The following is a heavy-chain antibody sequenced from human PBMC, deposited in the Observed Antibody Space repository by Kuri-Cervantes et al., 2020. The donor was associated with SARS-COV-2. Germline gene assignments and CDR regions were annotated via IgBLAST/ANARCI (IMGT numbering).Heavy chain of an antibody. CDR1: GFTVSSNY. CDR2: ISYDGSNK. V-gene: IGHV3-30-3*01. D-gene: IGHD1-26*01. CDR3: ARPYSGSYYSWFDP. J-gene: IGHJ5*02. Sequence: LSLTCAASGFTVSSNYMSWVRQAPGKGLEWVAVISYDGSNKYYADSVKGRFTISRDNSKNTLYLQMNSLRAEDTAVYYCARPYSGSYYSWFDPWGQGTLVTVSS.